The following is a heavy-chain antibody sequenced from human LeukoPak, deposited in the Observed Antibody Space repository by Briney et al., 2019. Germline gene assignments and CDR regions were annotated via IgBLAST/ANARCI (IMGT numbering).Heavy chain of an antibody. CDR2: INSDGSST. CDR3: ARDQQWLVPFDY. D-gene: IGHD6-19*01. Sequence: GGSLRLSCAASGFTFSSYWMHWVRQAPGKRLVWVSRINSDGSSTSYADSVKGRFTISRDNAKNTLYLQMNSLRAEDTAVYYCARDQQWLVPFDYWGQGTLVTVSS. V-gene: IGHV3-74*01. CDR1: GFTFSSYW. J-gene: IGHJ4*02.